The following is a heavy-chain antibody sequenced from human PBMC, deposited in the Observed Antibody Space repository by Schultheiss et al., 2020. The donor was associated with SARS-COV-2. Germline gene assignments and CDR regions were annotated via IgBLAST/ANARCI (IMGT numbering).Heavy chain of an antibody. Sequence: SETLSLTCAVFGGSFSGYYWGWIRQPPGKGLEWIGSIYYSGSTYYNPSLKSRVTISVDTSKNQFSLKLSSVTAADTAVYYCARHASVVLVATFDYWGQGTLVTVSS. D-gene: IGHD5-12*01. CDR3: ARHASVVLVATFDY. V-gene: IGHV4-39*01. CDR1: GGSFSGYY. J-gene: IGHJ4*02. CDR2: IYYSGST.